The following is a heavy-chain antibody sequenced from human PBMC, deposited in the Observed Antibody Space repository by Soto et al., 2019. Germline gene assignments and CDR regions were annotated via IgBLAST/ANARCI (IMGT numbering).Heavy chain of an antibody. J-gene: IGHJ4*02. D-gene: IGHD6-19*01. CDR3: ARVSKWGSGWYFFAY. Sequence: PSGTVALTCTVSGGSSISISYYWGWICQPPGKGLEWIGSIYYSGSTYYNPSLKSRVTISVDTSKNQFSLNLSSVTAADTAVYYCARVSKWGSGWYFFAYWGQGTLDTVSS. V-gene: IGHV4-39*07. CDR1: GGSSISISYY. CDR2: IYYSGST.